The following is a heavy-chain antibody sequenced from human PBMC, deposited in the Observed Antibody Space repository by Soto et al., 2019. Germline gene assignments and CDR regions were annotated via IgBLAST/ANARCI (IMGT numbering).Heavy chain of an antibody. CDR1: GYSFTTYW. Sequence: LGESLKISCVGSGYSFTTYWVAWVRQMPGKGLEWMGLFYPGDSDITYSPSFQGQVTISGDKSITTAYLQWSSLKASDTAIYYCERGVKSGSHFYGMDVRGQGTTVTVSS. V-gene: IGHV5-51*01. CDR3: ERGVKSGSHFYGMDV. CDR2: FYPGDSDI. J-gene: IGHJ6*02. D-gene: IGHD1-26*01.